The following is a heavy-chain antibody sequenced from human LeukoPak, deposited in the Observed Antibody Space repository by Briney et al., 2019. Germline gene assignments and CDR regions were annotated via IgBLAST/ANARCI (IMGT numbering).Heavy chain of an antibody. V-gene: IGHV4-59*01. D-gene: IGHD4-17*01. CDR2: MYNSGST. CDR1: GGSISGSY. Sequence: SETLSLTCTVSGGSISGSYWSWIRQPPGKGLEWIAYMYNSGSTNYNPSLKSRVTISIDTTKNQFSLKLSSLTAADTAIYYCARGIESYGDYGYWGQGILVTVSS. CDR3: ARGIESYGDYGY. J-gene: IGHJ4*02.